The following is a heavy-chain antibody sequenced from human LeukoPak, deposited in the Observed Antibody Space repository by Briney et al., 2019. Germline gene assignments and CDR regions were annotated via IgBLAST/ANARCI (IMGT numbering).Heavy chain of an antibody. CDR2: FYPEDGET. CDR1: GYTLTELS. D-gene: IGHD3-9*01. V-gene: IGHV1-24*01. CDR3: ATDSRSPRYDILTGFDAFDI. J-gene: IGHJ3*02. Sequence: ASVKVSCKVSGYTLTELSMHWVRQDPGKGPEWMGGFYPEDGETIYAQKFQGRVTMTEDTSTDTAYMELSSLRSEDTAVYYCATDSRSPRYDILTGFDAFDIWGQGTMVTVSS.